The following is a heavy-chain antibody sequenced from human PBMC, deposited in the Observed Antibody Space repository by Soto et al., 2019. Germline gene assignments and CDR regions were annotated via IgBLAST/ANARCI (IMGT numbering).Heavy chain of an antibody. CDR3: AKGSSTGYRGAFDS. CDR2: IAYDGSVI. D-gene: IGHD3-22*01. V-gene: IGHV3-30*18. Sequence: QVQLVESGGGVVQPGRSLRLSCAASGFTFSNYGIHWVRQAPGKGLEWVAVIAYDGSVIYYADSVKGRFTISRDNSKNTLSLKMDSLRAEDTALYYCAKGSSTGYRGAFDSWGQGTLVTVSS. CDR1: GFTFSNYG. J-gene: IGHJ4*02.